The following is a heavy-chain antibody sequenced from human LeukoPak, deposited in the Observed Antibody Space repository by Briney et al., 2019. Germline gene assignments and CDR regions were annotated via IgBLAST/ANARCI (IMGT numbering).Heavy chain of an antibody. V-gene: IGHV3-7*01. CDR1: GFTFSSYW. CDR3: ASLGGSYYDTSDNP. CDR2: IDQGGSEK. Sequence: GGSLRLSCAASGFTFSSYWINWVRQAPGKGLEWVANIDQGGSEKYYVDYVKGRFTISRDNAKNSLFLQMNSLRAEDTAVYYCASLGGSYYDTSDNPWGQGTLVTVSS. J-gene: IGHJ5*02. D-gene: IGHD3-22*01.